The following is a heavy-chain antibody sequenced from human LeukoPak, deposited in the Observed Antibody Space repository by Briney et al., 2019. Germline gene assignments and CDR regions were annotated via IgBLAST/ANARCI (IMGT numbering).Heavy chain of an antibody. D-gene: IGHD1-26*01. CDR2: INEDGSQT. CDR1: GFTFSMYF. V-gene: IGHV3-7*04. CDR3: ARDFLGFSDS. J-gene: IGHJ4*02. Sequence: GGSLRLSCAASGFTFSMYFMRWVRQAPGKGLEWVASINEDGSQTYYVDSVKGRFTISRDNAKNSLYLQMNSLRAEDTGVYYCARDFLGFSDSWGQGTLVTVSS.